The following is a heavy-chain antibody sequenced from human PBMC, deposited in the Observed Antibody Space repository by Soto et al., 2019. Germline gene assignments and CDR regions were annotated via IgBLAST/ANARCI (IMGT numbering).Heavy chain of an antibody. CDR2: IIPIFGTA. CDR1: GGTFSSYA. J-gene: IGHJ4*02. CDR3: ASSSYCTNGVCYCFDY. V-gene: IGHV1-69*01. D-gene: IGHD2-8*01. Sequence: QVQLVQSGAEVKKPGSSVKVSCKSSGGTFSSYAISWVRQAPGQGLEWMGGIIPIFGTANYAQKFQGRVTITADESTSTGYMELSSLTSEDTAVYYCASSSYCTNGVCYCFDYWGQGTLVTVSS.